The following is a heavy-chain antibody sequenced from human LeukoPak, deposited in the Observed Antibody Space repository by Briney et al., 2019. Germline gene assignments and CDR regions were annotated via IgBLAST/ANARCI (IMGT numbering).Heavy chain of an antibody. CDR2: ISSSSSYI. D-gene: IGHD6-6*01. J-gene: IGHJ4*02. CDR1: GFTLGPYS. V-gene: IGHV3-21*01. CDR3: AREDIAARPVSEY. Sequence: GGSLRLSCTASGFTLGPYSMNWVRQAPGKGLEWVSSISSSSSYIYYADSVKGRFTISRDNAKNSLYLQMNSLRAEDTAVYYCAREDIAARPVSEYWGQGTLVTVSS.